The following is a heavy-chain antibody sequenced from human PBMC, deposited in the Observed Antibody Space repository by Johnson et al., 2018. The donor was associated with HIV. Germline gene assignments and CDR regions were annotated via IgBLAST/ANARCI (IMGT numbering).Heavy chain of an antibody. CDR2: IGTAGDT. D-gene: IGHD6-6*01. V-gene: IGHV3-13*01. CDR1: GFTFSSYG. CDR3: AGLRAARPRSFDI. Sequence: VQLVESGGGVVQPGRSLRLSCAASGFTFSSYGIHWVRQATGKGLEWVSAIGTAGDTYYPGSVKGRFTISRENAKNSLYLQMNSLRAGDTAVYYCAGLRAARPRSFDIWGQGTMVTVSS. J-gene: IGHJ3*02.